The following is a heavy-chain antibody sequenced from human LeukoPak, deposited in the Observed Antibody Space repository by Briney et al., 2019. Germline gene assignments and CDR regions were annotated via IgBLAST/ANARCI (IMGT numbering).Heavy chain of an antibody. J-gene: IGHJ4*02. Sequence: SETLSLTCTVSGGSISSYYWSWIRQPPGKGLEWIGYIYYSGSTNYNPSLKSRVTISVDTSKNQFSLKLSSVTAADTAVYYCASSLGSVRDYFDYWGQGTLVTVSS. V-gene: IGHV4-59*01. D-gene: IGHD7-27*01. CDR3: ASSLGSVRDYFDY. CDR1: GGSISSYY. CDR2: IYYSGST.